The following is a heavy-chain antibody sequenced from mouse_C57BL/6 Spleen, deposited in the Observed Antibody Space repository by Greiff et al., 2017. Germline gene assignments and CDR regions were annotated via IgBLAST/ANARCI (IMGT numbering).Heavy chain of an antibody. CDR3: ARHDRDYFDY. Sequence: DVKLVESGGDLVKPGGSLKLSCAASGFTFSSYGMSWVRQTPDKRLEWVATISSGGSYTYYPDSVKGRFTISRDNAKNTLYLQMSSLKSEDTAMYYCARHDRDYFDYWGQGTTLTVSS. CDR2: ISSGGSYT. J-gene: IGHJ2*01. CDR1: GFTFSSYG. D-gene: IGHD2-14*01. V-gene: IGHV5-6*02.